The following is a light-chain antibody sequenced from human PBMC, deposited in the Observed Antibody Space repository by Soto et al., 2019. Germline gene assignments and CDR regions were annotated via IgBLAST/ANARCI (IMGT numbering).Light chain of an antibody. CDR2: EVS. Sequence: QSALTQPASVSGSPRQSITISCTGTTTDVGSYNLVSWYQQHPGRAPKLMIYEVSRRPSGVSNRFSGSKSGNTASLTISGLQAEDEADYYCCSWAGSNTFYFFGTGTKLTVL. J-gene: IGLJ1*01. V-gene: IGLV2-23*02. CDR1: TTDVGSYNL. CDR3: CSWAGSNTFYF.